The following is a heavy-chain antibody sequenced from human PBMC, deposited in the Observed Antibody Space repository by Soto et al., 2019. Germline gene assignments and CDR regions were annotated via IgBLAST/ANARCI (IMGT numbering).Heavy chain of an antibody. D-gene: IGHD1-1*01. CDR3: ARDLWVEPELYYYGMDV. CDR1: GDSIISADYY. Sequence: SATLSLTCTVSGDSIISADYYWSWIRQTPGKGLEWIGHIFYSGTTYYNPSLKSRLTISVDTSKNHFSLRLTSVTAADTAVYYCARDLWVEPELYYYGMDVWGQGTTVTVSS. J-gene: IGHJ6*02. V-gene: IGHV4-30-4*01. CDR2: IFYSGTT.